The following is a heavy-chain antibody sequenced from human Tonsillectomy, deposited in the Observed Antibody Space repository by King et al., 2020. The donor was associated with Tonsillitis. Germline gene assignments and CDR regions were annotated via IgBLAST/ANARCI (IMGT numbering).Heavy chain of an antibody. CDR3: AGGLKYGDYVLPYGMDV. J-gene: IGHJ6*02. CDR1: GYTFTSYG. V-gene: IGHV1-18*01. Sequence: QLVQSGAEVKKPGASVKVSCKASGYTFTSYGISWVRQAPGQGLEWMGWISAYNGNTNYAQKLQGRVTMTTDTSTSTAYMELRSLRSDDTAVYYGAGGLKYGDYVLPYGMDVWGQGTTVTVSS. CDR2: ISAYNGNT. D-gene: IGHD4-17*01.